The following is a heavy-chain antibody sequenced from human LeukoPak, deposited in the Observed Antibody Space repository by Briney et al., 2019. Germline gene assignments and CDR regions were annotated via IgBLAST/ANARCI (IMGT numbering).Heavy chain of an antibody. Sequence: VASVKVSCKVSGYTPTELSMHWVRQAPGKGLEWMGRFDPEDGETIYTQKFQGSVTMTEDTSTDTAYMELSSLRSEDTAVYYWSANTYSGSWTHAFDMWAEGTMDTVSS. D-gene: IGHD6-13*01. V-gene: IGHV1-24*01. J-gene: IGHJ3*02. CDR3: SANTYSGSWTHAFDM. CDR2: FDPEDGET. CDR1: GYTPTELS.